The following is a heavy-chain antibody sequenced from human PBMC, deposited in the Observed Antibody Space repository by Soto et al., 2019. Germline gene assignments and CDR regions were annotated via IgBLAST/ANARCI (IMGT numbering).Heavy chain of an antibody. CDR2: IVVGSGNT. Sequence: ASVKVSCKASGFTFTHSGMQWVRQARGQSLEWIGWIVVGSGNTNYAPKFLERVTITWDKSTFTAYMELSSLRSEDTAVYYCAVEFYYGGNHPGRRIDWGQGSLVIVSS. V-gene: IGHV1-58*02. CDR3: AVEFYYGGNHPGRRID. J-gene: IGHJ4*02. CDR1: GFTFTHSG. D-gene: IGHD2-21*01.